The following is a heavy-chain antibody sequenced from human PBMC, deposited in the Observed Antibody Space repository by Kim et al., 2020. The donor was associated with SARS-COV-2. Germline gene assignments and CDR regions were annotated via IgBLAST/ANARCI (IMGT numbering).Heavy chain of an antibody. D-gene: IGHD3-22*01. J-gene: IGHJ6*01. V-gene: IGHV3-30*04. CDR1: GFTFSSYA. CDR2: ISYDGSNK. Sequence: GGSLRLSCAASGFTFSSYAMHWVRQAPGKGLEWVAVISYDGSNKYYADSVKGRFTISRDNSKNTLYLQMNSLRAEDTAVYYCSRDYYDSSGYSLGMDVWG. CDR3: SRDYYDSSGYSLGMDV.